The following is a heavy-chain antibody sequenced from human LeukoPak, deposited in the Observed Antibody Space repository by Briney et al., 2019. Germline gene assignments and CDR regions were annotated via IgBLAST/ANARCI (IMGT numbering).Heavy chain of an antibody. CDR3: ARDPAPGIAEAGTSTDY. V-gene: IGHV1-69*04. Sequence: LVKVSCKASGGTFSSYAISWVRQAPGQGLEWMGRIIPILGIANYAQKFQGRVTITADKSTSTAYMELSSLRSEDTAVYYCARDPAPGIAEAGTSTDYWGQGTLVTVSS. CDR2: IIPILGIA. J-gene: IGHJ4*02. CDR1: GGTFSSYA. D-gene: IGHD6-13*01.